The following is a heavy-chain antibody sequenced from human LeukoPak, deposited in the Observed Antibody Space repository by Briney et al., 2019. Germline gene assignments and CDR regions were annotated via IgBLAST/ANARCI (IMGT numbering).Heavy chain of an antibody. CDR2: IHPEGNEK. Sequence: GGSLRLSCAASGFPFRNFWMSWVRQAPGRGLEWVANIHPEGNEKYHVESVKGRFTISRDNAKSSLFLQMNVLRAEDTAVYYCARGDAFSGDHWGQGSLVTASS. J-gene: IGHJ4*02. CDR3: ARGDAFSGDH. CDR1: GFPFRNFW. V-gene: IGHV3-7*04.